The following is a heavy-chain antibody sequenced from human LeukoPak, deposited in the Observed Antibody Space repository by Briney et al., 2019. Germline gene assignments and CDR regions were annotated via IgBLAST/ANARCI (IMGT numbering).Heavy chain of an antibody. Sequence: ASVKVSRKASGYTFTSYDINWVRQAPGQGLEWMGWMNPNSGNTGYTQKFQGRVTMTTNTSISTAYMELSSLRSEDTAVYYCARVDYGGYVNFPLFDYWGQGTLVTVSS. V-gene: IGHV1-8*01. D-gene: IGHD4-17*01. J-gene: IGHJ4*02. CDR2: MNPNSGNT. CDR3: ARVDYGGYVNFPLFDY. CDR1: GYTFTSYD.